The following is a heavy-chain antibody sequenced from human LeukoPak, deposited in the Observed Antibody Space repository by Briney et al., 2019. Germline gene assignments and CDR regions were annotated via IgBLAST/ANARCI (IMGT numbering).Heavy chain of an antibody. Sequence: GGSLRLSCAASGFTVSNSYVSWVRLAPGKGLEWVSAISDSGGRTYYADSVKGRFTISRDASKNTVYLQMNSLRAEDTAVYYCAKSGSCDSWGQGNLVTVSS. CDR2: ISDSGGRT. CDR3: AKSGSCDS. V-gene: IGHV3-23*01. CDR1: GFTVSNSY. J-gene: IGHJ4*02.